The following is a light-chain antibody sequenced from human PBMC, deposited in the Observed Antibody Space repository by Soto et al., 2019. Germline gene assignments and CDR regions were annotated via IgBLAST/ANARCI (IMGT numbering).Light chain of an antibody. CDR3: CSYAGSSTLDV. Sequence: QSVLTQPASMSGSPGQSITISCTGTSSDVGNYNLVSWYQQHPGKAPKLIIYEVSKRPSGVSNRFSGSKSGNTASLTISGLQAEDEADYYCCSYAGSSTLDVFGTGTQLTVL. J-gene: IGLJ1*01. CDR1: SSDVGNYNL. CDR2: EVS. V-gene: IGLV2-23*02.